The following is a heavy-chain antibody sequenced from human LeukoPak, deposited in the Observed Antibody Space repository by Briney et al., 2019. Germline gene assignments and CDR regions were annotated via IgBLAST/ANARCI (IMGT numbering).Heavy chain of an antibody. D-gene: IGHD1-14*01. CDR2: TYGDGST. Sequence: GGSLRLSCAASGFTVSGNYMTWVRQAPGKGLEWVSVTYGDGSTSYADSVKDRFTISRDISKSTFFLQMNNLRAEDTAVYYCASRGRGHRNWYFDLWGRGTLVTVSS. CDR3: ASRGRGHRNWYFDL. V-gene: IGHV3-66*01. J-gene: IGHJ2*01. CDR1: GFTVSGNY.